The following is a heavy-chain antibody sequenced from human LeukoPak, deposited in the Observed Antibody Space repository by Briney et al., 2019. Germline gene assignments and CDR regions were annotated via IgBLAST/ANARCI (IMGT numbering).Heavy chain of an antibody. CDR3: ARALVGDTD. D-gene: IGHD1-26*01. J-gene: IGHJ4*02. Sequence: PGGSLRLSCAASGFRFSSHPMNWVRQAPGKGLEWVSHISSDGNTEYYVDAPRGRFTMSRDNAKNSLFLQINSLRAEDTAVYYCARALVGDTDWGQGALVTVSS. CDR2: ISSDGNTE. V-gene: IGHV3-48*03. CDR1: GFRFSSHP.